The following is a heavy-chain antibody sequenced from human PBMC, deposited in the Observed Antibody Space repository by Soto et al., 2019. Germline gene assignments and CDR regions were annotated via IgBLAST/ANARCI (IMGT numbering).Heavy chain of an antibody. CDR2: IYHRGRT. V-gene: IGHV4-61*01. J-gene: IGHJ4*02. CDR1: CGSVGSGSYY. CDR3: ALLKPITGVY. Sequence: PSETLSLTCTVSCGSVGSGSYYWSWIRQPPGEGLEWIGSIYHRGRTNYNSSLKSRVATSMDTSKNQFSLNLSSVTAADTALYYCALLKPITGVYWGQGTLVTVSS. D-gene: IGHD3-16*01.